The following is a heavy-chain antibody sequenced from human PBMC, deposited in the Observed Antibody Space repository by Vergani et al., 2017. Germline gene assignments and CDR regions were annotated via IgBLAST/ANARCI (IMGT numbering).Heavy chain of an antibody. D-gene: IGHD2-2*01. Sequence: QVQLQESGPGLVKPSQTLSLTCTVSGGSISSGSYYWSWIRQPAGKGLEWIGRIYTSGSTNYNPSLKSRVTISVDTSKNQFSLKLSSVTAADTAVYYCARGEVIVVVPAAPYYYYYGMDVWGQGTTVTVSS. J-gene: IGHJ6*02. CDR1: GGSISSGSYY. CDR2: IYTSGST. V-gene: IGHV4-61*02. CDR3: ARGEVIVVVPAAPYYYYYGMDV.